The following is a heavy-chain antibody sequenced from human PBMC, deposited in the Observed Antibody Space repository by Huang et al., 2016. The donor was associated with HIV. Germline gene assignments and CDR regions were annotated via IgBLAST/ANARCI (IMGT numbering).Heavy chain of an antibody. Sequence: QILLIESGGGVVQPGRSLRLSCAASGFTFCSYGMHWVRQAPGKGLEWLAVISYDENNKDYADSVGCRFTISRDNSKNTLYLQMNSLRIEDTAVYYCARGPIRFLAWLLNFDYWGQGALVTVSS. CDR3: ARGPIRFLAWLLNFDY. CDR1: GFTFCSYG. CDR2: ISYDENNK. J-gene: IGHJ4*02. D-gene: IGHD3-3*01. V-gene: IGHV3-30*03.